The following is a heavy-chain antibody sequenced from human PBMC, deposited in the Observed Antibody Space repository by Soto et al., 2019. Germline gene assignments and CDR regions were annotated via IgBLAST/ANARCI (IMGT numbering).Heavy chain of an antibody. V-gene: IGHV3-33*01. Sequence: GGSLRLSCAASGFTFSSYGMHWVRQAPGKGLEWVALIWYDGSDKYYADSVKGRFTISRDDSRNTLYLQMNSLRAEDTAVYYCARDAYLGSGSYACWGQGTLVTVSS. CDR2: IWYDGSDK. D-gene: IGHD3-10*01. CDR1: GFTFSSYG. CDR3: ARDAYLGSGSYAC. J-gene: IGHJ4*02.